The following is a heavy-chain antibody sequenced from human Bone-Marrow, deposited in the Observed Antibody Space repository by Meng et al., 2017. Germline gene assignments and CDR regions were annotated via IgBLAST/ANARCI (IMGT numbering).Heavy chain of an antibody. J-gene: IGHJ4*02. CDR1: GYNFIGYW. D-gene: IGHD3-3*01. CDR2: ISPHDGGT. CDR3: AILEGG. Sequence: QVHLGQSGTEGKEPGASVKVSCQTSGYNFIGYWVYWVRQAPGQGLQWIGWISPHDGGTNYAHEFLGRVTVTRDMSTSTVYMDMSRLTYDDTAIYYCAILEGGWGQGTLVTVSS. V-gene: IGHV1-2*07.